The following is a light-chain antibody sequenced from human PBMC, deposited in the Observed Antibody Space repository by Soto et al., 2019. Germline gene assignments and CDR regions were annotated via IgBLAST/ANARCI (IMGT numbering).Light chain of an antibody. CDR2: EVS. Sequence: SVLTQPASVSGSPGQSITISCTGTSSDVGASNYVSWYQQHPGKVPKLIIYEVSNRPSEVSDRFSGSKSGNTASLTISGLQAEDEGDYYCNSYTTSSARVFGTGTKVTVL. CDR3: NSYTTSSARV. J-gene: IGLJ1*01. V-gene: IGLV2-14*01. CDR1: SSDVGASNY.